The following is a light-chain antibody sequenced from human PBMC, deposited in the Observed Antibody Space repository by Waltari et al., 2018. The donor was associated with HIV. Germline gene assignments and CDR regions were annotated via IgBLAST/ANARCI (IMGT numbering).Light chain of an antibody. Sequence: DIQVTQPPSSVSAFVGDRVTITCRASQDISNRLAWYQQKAGRAPKLLIYAASSLQSGVPSRFSGSGSGTDFTLTITSLQPEDFASYYCQQPNSFPLTFGGGTKVEIK. V-gene: IGKV1-12*01. CDR3: QQPNSFPLT. CDR1: QDISNR. J-gene: IGKJ4*01. CDR2: AAS.